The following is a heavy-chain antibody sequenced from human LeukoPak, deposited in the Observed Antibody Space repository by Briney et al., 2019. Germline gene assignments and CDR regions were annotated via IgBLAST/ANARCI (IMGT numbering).Heavy chain of an antibody. D-gene: IGHD6-6*01. J-gene: IGHJ4*02. CDR3: ARDLGIAARPADY. CDR2: ISSSSSYI. CDR1: GFTFSSYS. Sequence: GGSLRLSCSASGFTFSSYSMNWVRQAPGKGLEWVSSISSSSSYIYYADSVKGRFTISRDNAKNSLYLQMNSLRAEDTAVYYCARDLGIAARPADYWGQGTLVTVSS. V-gene: IGHV3-21*01.